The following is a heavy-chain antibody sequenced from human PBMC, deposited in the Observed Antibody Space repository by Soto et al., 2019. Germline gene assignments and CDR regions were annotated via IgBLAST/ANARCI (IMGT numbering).Heavy chain of an antibody. CDR2: TYYRSKWYN. CDR3: ARQLYDYIWGSYRNFDY. V-gene: IGHV6-1*01. J-gene: IGHJ4*02. CDR1: GDSVSSNSAA. D-gene: IGHD3-16*02. Sequence: QSQTLSLTCAISGDSVSSNSAAWNWIRQSPSRGLEWLGRTYYRSKWYNDYAVSVKSRITINPDTSKNQFSLQLNSVTPEDTAVYYCARQLYDYIWGSYRNFDYWGQGTLVTVSS.